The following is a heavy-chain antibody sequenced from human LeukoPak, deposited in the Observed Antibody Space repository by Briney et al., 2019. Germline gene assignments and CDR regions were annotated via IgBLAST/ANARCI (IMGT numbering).Heavy chain of an antibody. CDR1: GGSTSSYY. CDR3: ARASGLLWFGNFDY. CDR2: IYYGGST. V-gene: IGHV4-59*01. J-gene: IGHJ4*02. D-gene: IGHD3-10*01. Sequence: ASETLSLTCTVSGGSTSSYYWSWIRQPPGKGLEWIGYIYYGGSTNYNPSLKRRVTISVDTSKNQFSLKLSSVTAADTAVYYCARASGLLWFGNFDYWGQGTLVTVSS.